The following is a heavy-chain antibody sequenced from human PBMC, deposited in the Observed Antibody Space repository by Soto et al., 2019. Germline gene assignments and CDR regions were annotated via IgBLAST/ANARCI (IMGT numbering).Heavy chain of an antibody. CDR3: ERLPMAGRYYSYYMDV. Sequence: QVQLVQSGAEVKKPGASVKVSCKASGYTFTDYGITWVRQAPGQGLEWMGWISTYNGNTNYGQKLEYRVTMPTDTASRPAYMERGSHRSDNTAGYYSERLPMAGRYYSYYMDVWGIWTMVTVS. V-gene: IGHV1-18*01. CDR1: GYTFTDYG. J-gene: IGHJ6*03. CDR2: ISTYNGNT. D-gene: IGHD6-19*01.